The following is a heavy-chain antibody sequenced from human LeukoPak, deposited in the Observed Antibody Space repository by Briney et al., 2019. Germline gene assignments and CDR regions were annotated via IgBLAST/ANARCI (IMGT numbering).Heavy chain of an antibody. V-gene: IGHV3-74*01. CDR3: AKEDGYYYDSSGYWGAFDI. J-gene: IGHJ3*02. D-gene: IGHD3-22*01. CDR1: GFTFSSYW. CDR2: INSDGSDT. Sequence: PGGSLRLSCAASGFTFSSYWMHWVRQAPGKELVWVSRINSDGSDTTYADSVKGRFTISRDNSKNTLYLQMNSLRAEDTAVYYCAKEDGYYYDSSGYWGAFDIWGQGTMVTVSS.